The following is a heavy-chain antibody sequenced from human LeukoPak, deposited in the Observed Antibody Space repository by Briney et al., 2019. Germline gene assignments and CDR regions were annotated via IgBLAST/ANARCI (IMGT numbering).Heavy chain of an antibody. CDR3: ATIQRDHAFDI. CDR2: INQSGST. D-gene: IGHD6-25*01. CDR1: GGSFSGYY. Sequence: SETLSLTCAVYGGSFSGYYGSWIRQPPGKGLEWIGEINQSGSTNYNPSLKSRVTISVDTSKNQFSLKLNSMTAADTAVYYCATIQRDHAFDIWGQGTVVTVSS. V-gene: IGHV4-34*01. J-gene: IGHJ3*02.